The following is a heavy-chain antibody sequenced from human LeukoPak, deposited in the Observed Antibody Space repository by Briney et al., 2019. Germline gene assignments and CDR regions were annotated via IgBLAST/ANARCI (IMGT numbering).Heavy chain of an antibody. Sequence: GASVNVSCKASRGTFSIYAISWVRQAPGQGLAWVGRIIPILGIANYAQKFQGRVTITADKSTSTAYMELSSMRSEDTAVYYCARDSRYCSSTSCYRTGLDYWGQGTLVTVSS. CDR2: IIPILGIA. J-gene: IGHJ4*02. CDR3: ARDSRYCSSTSCYRTGLDY. D-gene: IGHD2-2*01. V-gene: IGHV1-69*04. CDR1: RGTFSIYA.